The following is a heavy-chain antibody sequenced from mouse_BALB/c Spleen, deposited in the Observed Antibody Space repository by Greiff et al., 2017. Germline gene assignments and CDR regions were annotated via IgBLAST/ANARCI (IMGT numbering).Heavy chain of an antibody. V-gene: IGHV5-6-3*01. J-gene: IGHJ4*01. Sequence: EVKLMESGGGLVQPGGSLKLSCAASGFTFSSYGMSWVRQTPDKRLELVATINSNGGSTYYPDSVKGRFTISRDNAKNTLYLQMSSLKSEDTAMYYCARNDGYYAMDDWGQGTSVTVSS. CDR3: ARNDGYYAMDD. D-gene: IGHD2-3*01. CDR1: GFTFSSYG. CDR2: INSNGGST.